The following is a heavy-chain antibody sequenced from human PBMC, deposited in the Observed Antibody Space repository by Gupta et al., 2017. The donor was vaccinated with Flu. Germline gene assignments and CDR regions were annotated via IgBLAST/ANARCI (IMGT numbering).Heavy chain of an antibody. Sequence: QVLLQESGPGLVKPSETLSLTCAVSGYSITSGYYWGWIRQPPGKGLEWIGTVYHSGSTYYNPSLKRRVTISRDTSKNHLSLKLSSVTAADTAVYYCAKVGRGDWVCDYWGQGTLVAGS. CDR1: GYSITSGYY. D-gene: IGHD2-21*02. V-gene: IGHV4-38-2*01. CDR2: VYHSGST. CDR3: AKVGRGDWVCDY. J-gene: IGHJ4*02.